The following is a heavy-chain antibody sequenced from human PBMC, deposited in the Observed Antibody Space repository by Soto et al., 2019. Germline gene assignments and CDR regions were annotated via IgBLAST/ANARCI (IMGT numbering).Heavy chain of an antibody. V-gene: IGHV4-34*01. J-gene: IGHJ5*02. Sequence: SEPLSLTCVVYDDSFTDYFWTWIRLSPGKRLEWIGEINDIGRTNYNPSLKSRVTISVDTSKNQFSLKLSSVTAADTAVYYCARGGTYNWNDAVYWSDPWGQGTLVTVSS. CDR2: INDIGRT. CDR3: ARGGTYNWNDAVYWSDP. CDR1: DDSFTDYF. D-gene: IGHD1-1*01.